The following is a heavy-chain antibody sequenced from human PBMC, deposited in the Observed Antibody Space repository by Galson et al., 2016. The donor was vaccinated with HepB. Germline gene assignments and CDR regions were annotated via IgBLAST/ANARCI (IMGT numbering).Heavy chain of an antibody. CDR1: GDSVSNNDAG. D-gene: IGHD2-21*02. Sequence: CAISGDSVSNNDAGWNWIRQSPSRGLEWLGRTYYRSKWYNDYAVSVKSRITISPDTSKNQFSLQLNSVTPEDTAVYFCARAPVTALSYFDYWGQGTLVTVSS. CDR3: ARAPVTALSYFDY. V-gene: IGHV6-1*01. CDR2: TYYRSKWYN. J-gene: IGHJ4*02.